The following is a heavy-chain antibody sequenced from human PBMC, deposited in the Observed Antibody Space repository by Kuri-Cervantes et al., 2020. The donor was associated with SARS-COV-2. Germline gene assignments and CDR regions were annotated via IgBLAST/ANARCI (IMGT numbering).Heavy chain of an antibody. CDR3: ARLHVTTTPYYGMDV. J-gene: IGHJ6*02. D-gene: IGHD4-17*01. V-gene: IGHV3-48*03. Sequence: GGSLRLSCAASGFTLNSYEMNWVRQAPGKGLEWVSYISSSGSTIYYADSVKGRFTISRDNAKNSLYLQMNSLRAEDTAVYYCARLHVTTTPYYGMDVWGQGTTVTVSS. CDR2: ISSSGSTI. CDR1: GFTLNSYE.